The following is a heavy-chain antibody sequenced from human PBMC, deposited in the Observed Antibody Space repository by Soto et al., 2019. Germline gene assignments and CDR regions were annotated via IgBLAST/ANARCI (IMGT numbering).Heavy chain of an antibody. V-gene: IGHV3-21*01. CDR2: ISSSSSYI. Sequence: EVQLVESGGGLVKPGGSLRLSCAASGFTFSSYSMNWVRQAPGKGLEWVSSISSSSSYIYYADSVKGRFTISRDNAKNSLYLQMNSLRAEDTAVYYCARQAARHLGFDYWGQGTLDTVSS. D-gene: IGHD6-6*01. J-gene: IGHJ4*02. CDR1: GFTFSSYS. CDR3: ARQAARHLGFDY.